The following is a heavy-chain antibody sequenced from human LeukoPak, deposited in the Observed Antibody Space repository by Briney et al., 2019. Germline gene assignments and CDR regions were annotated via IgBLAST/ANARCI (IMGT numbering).Heavy chain of an antibody. D-gene: IGHD2-15*01. CDR3: AREDCSGGSCYPIDP. J-gene: IGHJ5*02. Sequence: GGSLRLSCAASGFTFSSYSMNWVRQAPWKGLEWVSSISSSSSYIYYADSVKGRFTISRDNAKNSLYLQMNSLRAEDTAVYYCAREDCSGGSCYPIDPWGQGTLVTVSS. CDR2: ISSSSSYI. CDR1: GFTFSSYS. V-gene: IGHV3-21*01.